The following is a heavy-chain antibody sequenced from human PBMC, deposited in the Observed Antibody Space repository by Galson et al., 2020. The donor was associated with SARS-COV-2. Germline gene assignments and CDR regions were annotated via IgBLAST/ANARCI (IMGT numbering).Heavy chain of an antibody. D-gene: IGHD3-16*01. J-gene: IGHJ6*02. CDR3: ARQPRRVALGGNYYYGMVV. V-gene: IGHV1-2*02. CDR1: GYTFDSYY. Sequence: ASVKVSCTTSGYTFDSYYIHWVRQAPGQGLEWMGWINTNTGGTTYAQKFQGRVTVTRDTSISTAYMELSSLRSDDTAVYYCARQPRRVALGGNYYYGMVVWGQGTMVTVSS. CDR2: INTNTGGT.